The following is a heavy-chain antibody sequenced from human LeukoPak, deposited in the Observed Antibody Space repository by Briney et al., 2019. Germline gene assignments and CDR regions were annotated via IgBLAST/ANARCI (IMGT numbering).Heavy chain of an antibody. CDR3: ARRAAAAGTSLDY. V-gene: IGHV4-4*07. J-gene: IGHJ4*02. CDR1: GASISSYY. Sequence: ASETLSLTCTVSGASISSYYWNWIRQPAGKGLEWIGRIYTTGSTNYNPSLKGRVTMSVDTSKNQFSLKLSSVTAADTAVYYCARRAAAAGTSLDYWGLGILVIVSS. D-gene: IGHD6-13*01. CDR2: IYTTGST.